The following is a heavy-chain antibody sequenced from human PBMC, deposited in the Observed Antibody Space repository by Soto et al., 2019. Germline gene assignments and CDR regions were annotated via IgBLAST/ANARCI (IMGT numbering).Heavy chain of an antibody. Sequence: GGSLRLSCAASGFTFSSSAMQWVRQAPGKGLEWVAVISSGGTNEHYIDAVKGRFTISRDNSKNALYLQMNSLTAEDSAVYYCAKDAGKYGTFDYWGQGTLVTVSS. CDR2: ISSGGTNE. J-gene: IGHJ4*02. CDR1: GFTFSSSA. CDR3: AKDAGKYGTFDY. D-gene: IGHD1-26*01. V-gene: IGHV3-30*18.